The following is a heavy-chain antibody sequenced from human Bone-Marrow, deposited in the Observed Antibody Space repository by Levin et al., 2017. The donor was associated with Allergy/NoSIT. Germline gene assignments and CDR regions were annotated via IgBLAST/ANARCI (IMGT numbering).Heavy chain of an antibody. D-gene: IGHD6-19*01. CDR2: ISSGGST. CDR1: GGSLSNHY. CDR3: ARGRGRGWLFDS. J-gene: IGHJ4*02. Sequence: SETLSLICTVSGGSLSNHYWNYLRQPAGKGLEWIGRISSGGSTNYNPSLKSRLTMSVDTSKTQFSLSLASVTAADTAVYYCARGRGRGWLFDSWGPGTLVTVSS. V-gene: IGHV4-4*07.